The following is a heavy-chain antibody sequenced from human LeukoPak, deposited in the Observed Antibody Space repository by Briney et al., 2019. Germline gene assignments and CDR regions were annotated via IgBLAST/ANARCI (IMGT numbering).Heavy chain of an antibody. CDR3: ARGRFSYDNTGYSSFYY. Sequence: GGSLRLSCTASGFTFGDYAMSWFRQAPGKGLEWVGFIRSKAYGGTTEYAASVKGRFTISRDDSKSIAYLQMSSLKTEDTAVYYCARGRFSYDNTGYSSFYYWGQGTLVTVSS. CDR2: IRSKAYGGTT. D-gene: IGHD3-22*01. V-gene: IGHV3-49*03. J-gene: IGHJ4*02. CDR1: GFTFGDYA.